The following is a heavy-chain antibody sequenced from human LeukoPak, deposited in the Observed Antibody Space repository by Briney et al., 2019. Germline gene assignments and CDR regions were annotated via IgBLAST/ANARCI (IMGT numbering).Heavy chain of an antibody. CDR2: INPSDDST. Sequence: GASVKVSCKASGYTFTGYYMHWVRQAPGQGLEWMGIINPSDDSTSYAQKFQGRVTMTRDTSTSTVYMELSSLRSEDTAVYYCTRDDWGYYDSSGNNAFDIWGQGTMVTVSS. J-gene: IGHJ3*02. V-gene: IGHV1-46*01. CDR1: GYTFTGYY. CDR3: TRDDWGYYDSSGNNAFDI. D-gene: IGHD3-22*01.